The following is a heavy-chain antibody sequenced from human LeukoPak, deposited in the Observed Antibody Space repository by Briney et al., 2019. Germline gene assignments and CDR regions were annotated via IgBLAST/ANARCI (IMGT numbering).Heavy chain of an antibody. V-gene: IGHV4-34*01. Sequence: SETLSLTCAVYGASFSDHYWSWIRQPPGKGLEWIGEIDHSGTTKCNPSLKSRLTISLDTSKNQFSLDLTSVTAADTAIYYCARSSQLGSYNWFDPWGQGTLVTVSS. D-gene: IGHD1-1*01. CDR2: IDHSGTT. CDR1: GASFSDHY. CDR3: ARSSQLGSYNWFDP. J-gene: IGHJ5*02.